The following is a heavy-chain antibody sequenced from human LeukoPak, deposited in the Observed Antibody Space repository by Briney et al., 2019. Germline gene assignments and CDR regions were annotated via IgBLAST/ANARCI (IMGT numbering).Heavy chain of an antibody. CDR3: ARDLMGIAYRRAFYY. Sequence: GGSLRLSCAASGFTFSDYYMSWIRQAPGKGLEWVSYISSSGSTIYYADSVKGRLTISRDNAKNSLYLQMNSLRAEDTAVYYCARDLMGIAYRRAFYYWGQGTLVTVSS. V-gene: IGHV3-11*01. D-gene: IGHD6-13*01. J-gene: IGHJ4*02. CDR1: GFTFSDYY. CDR2: ISSSGSTI.